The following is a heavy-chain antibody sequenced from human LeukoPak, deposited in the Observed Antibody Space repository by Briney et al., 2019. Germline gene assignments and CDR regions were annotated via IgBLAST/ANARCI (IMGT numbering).Heavy chain of an antibody. Sequence: PSETLSLTCTVSGGSISSGGYYWSWIRQHPGKGLEWIGYIYYSGSTYYNPSLKSRVTISVDTSKNQFSLKLSSVTAADTAVYYCARAPSMIVMGPPDYWGQGTLVTVSS. V-gene: IGHV4-31*03. CDR2: IYYSGST. CDR1: GGSISSGGYY. J-gene: IGHJ4*02. CDR3: ARAPSMIVMGPPDY. D-gene: IGHD3-22*01.